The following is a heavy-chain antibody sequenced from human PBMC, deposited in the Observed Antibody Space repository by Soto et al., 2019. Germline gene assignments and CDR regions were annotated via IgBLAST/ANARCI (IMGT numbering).Heavy chain of an antibody. V-gene: IGHV3-23*01. CDR2: ISDSGTRT. D-gene: IGHD5-12*01. J-gene: IGHJ4*02. CDR3: AKVFVATIREGFDY. CDR1: GFTFRQYA. Sequence: GSLRLSCAASGFTFRQYAMSWVRQAPGKGLEWVSAISDSGTRTHYADSVKGRFTVSRDNSRNTLYLQMNSLRAEDTAVYYCAKVFVATIREGFDYWGQGTLVTVSS.